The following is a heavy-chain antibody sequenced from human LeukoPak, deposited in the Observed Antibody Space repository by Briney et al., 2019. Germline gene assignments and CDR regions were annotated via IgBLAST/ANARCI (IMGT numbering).Heavy chain of an antibody. CDR1: GGSISSYY. CDR3: ARVESRSSTSHQSYYYYGMDV. V-gene: IGHV4-59*01. D-gene: IGHD2-2*01. CDR2: IYYSGST. J-gene: IGHJ6*02. Sequence: PSETLSLTCTVSGGSISSYYWSWIRQTPGKGLEWIGDIYYSGSTNYNPSLKSRVTISVDTSKNQFSLKLSSVTAADTAVYYCARVESRSSTSHQSYYYYGMDVWGQGTTVTVSS.